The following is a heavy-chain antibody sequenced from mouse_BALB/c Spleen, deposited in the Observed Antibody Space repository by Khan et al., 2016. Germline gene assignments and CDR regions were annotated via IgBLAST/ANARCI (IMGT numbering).Heavy chain of an antibody. Sequence: EVQLQESGGGLVQPGGSLKFSCAASGFDFSRYWMSWVRQAPGKGLEWIGEINPDSSTINYTPSLKDKFIISRDNAKNTLYLQMSKVRAEDTALYYCARSGWYGALDYWGQGTSVTVSS. V-gene: IGHV4-1*02. CDR2: INPDSSTI. D-gene: IGHD2-1*01. CDR3: ARSGWYGALDY. CDR1: GFDFSRYW. J-gene: IGHJ4*01.